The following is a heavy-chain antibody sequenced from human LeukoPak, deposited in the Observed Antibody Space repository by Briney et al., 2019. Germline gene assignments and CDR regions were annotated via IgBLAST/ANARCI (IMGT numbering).Heavy chain of an antibody. Sequence: ASVKVSCKASGYIFTSYYMHWVRQAPGQALEWMGIINPSGGSTSYAKKFQGRVTMTRDTYTSTVYMELSSLRSEDTAVYYCASIAVAGKSFDYWGQGTLVTVSS. CDR2: INPSGGST. V-gene: IGHV1-46*03. CDR1: GYIFTSYY. D-gene: IGHD6-19*01. J-gene: IGHJ4*02. CDR3: ASIAVAGKSFDY.